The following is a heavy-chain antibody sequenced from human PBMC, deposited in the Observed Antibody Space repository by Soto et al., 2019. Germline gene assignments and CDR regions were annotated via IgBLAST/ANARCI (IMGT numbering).Heavy chain of an antibody. D-gene: IGHD6-13*01. CDR2: ISWDGGST. J-gene: IGHJ6*02. CDR1: GFTFDDYT. V-gene: IGHV3-43*01. CDR3: AKGLYSSSWSTGYGMDV. Sequence: GGSLRLSCAASGFTFDDYTLHWVRQAPGKGLEWVSLISWDGGSTYYADSVKGRFTTSRDNSKNSPYLQMNSLRTEDTALYYCAKGLYSSSWSTGYGMDVWGQGTTVTVSS.